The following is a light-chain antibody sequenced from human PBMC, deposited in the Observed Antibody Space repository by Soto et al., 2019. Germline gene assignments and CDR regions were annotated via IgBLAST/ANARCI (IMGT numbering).Light chain of an antibody. CDR3: QQYYDTLALT. Sequence: DIQMTQSPSSLSASVGDRVTIACRASQNIYSYLSWYQQKPGRAPKLLIYGVSSLQSGVPSRFSGSGSGTDFTLTISGLQPEDLATYYCQQYYDTLALTFGGGTKVDIK. CDR2: GVS. V-gene: IGKV1-39*01. CDR1: QNIYSY. J-gene: IGKJ4*01.